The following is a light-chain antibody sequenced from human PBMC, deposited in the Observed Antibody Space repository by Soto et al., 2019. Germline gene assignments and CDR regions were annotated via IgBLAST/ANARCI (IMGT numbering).Light chain of an antibody. CDR2: WAS. V-gene: IGKV4-1*01. CDR3: QQGYSSGWT. Sequence: DSALTQSPESLSVSLGESATLNCKSSPNLVSDSNTRDHLVWYQQKPGQPPKMLIHWASSLETGVPDRFIGGGSGTDFTLTINSLQPEDFATYYCQQGYSSGWTFGQGTRVEIK. CDR1: PNLVSDSNTRDH. J-gene: IGKJ5*01.